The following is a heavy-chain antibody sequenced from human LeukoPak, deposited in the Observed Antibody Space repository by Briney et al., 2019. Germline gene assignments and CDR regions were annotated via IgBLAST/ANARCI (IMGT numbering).Heavy chain of an antibody. CDR2: ISWTSGSI. V-gene: IGHV3-9*01. CDR3: AKDISPIAVAGSSIDY. CDR1: GFTFSSYA. Sequence: GGSLRLSCAASGFTFSSYAMSWVRQAPGKGLEWVSGISWTSGSIGYADSVKGRFTISRDNAKNSLYLQMNSLRAEDTALYYCAKDISPIAVAGSSIDYWGQGTLVTVSS. J-gene: IGHJ4*02. D-gene: IGHD6-19*01.